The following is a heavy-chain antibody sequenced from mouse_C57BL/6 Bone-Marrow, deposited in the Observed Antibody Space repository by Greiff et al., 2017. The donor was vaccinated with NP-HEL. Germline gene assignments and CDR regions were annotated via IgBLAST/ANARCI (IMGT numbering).Heavy chain of an antibody. CDR2: IIPNNGGT. CDR1: GYTFTDYY. CDR3: SILITSVVAPGGG. D-gene: IGHD1-1*01. V-gene: IGHV1-26*01. Sequence: EVQLQQSGPELVKPGASVKISCKASGYTFTDYYMNWVQQSHGKSLEWIGDIIPNNGGTSYNQKFKGKATLTVDKSSNTAYMEHRSLTSEDAAVYYCSILITSVVAPGGGWGQGTSVTVSS. J-gene: IGHJ4*01.